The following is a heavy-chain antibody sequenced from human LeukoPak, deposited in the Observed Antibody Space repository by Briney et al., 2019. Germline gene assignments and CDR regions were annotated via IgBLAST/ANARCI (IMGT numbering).Heavy chain of an antibody. CDR1: GFTFSSYA. CDR3: AKPHGSGSKNWFDP. V-gene: IGHV3-23*01. CDR2: ISGSGGST. Sequence: LSGGSLRLSCAASGFTFSSYAMSWVRQAPGKGLEWVSAISGSGGSTYYADSVKGRFTISRDNSKNTLYLQMNSLRAEDTAVYYCAKPHGSGSKNWFDPWGQGTLVTVSS. J-gene: IGHJ5*02. D-gene: IGHD3-10*01.